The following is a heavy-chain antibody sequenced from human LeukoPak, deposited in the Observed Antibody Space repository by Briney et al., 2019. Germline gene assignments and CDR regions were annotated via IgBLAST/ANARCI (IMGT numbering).Heavy chain of an antibody. D-gene: IGHD5-12*01. CDR3: TRDQRSGYSGYDYYYYYYMDV. J-gene: IGHJ6*03. Sequence: SETLSLTCTVSGGSISSSSYYWGWIRQPPGKGLEWIGSIYYSGSTYYNPSLKSRVTISVDTSKNQFSLKLSSVTAADTAVYYCTRDQRSGYSGYDYYYYYYMDVWGKGTTVTVSS. CDR1: GGSISSSSYY. CDR2: IYYSGST. V-gene: IGHV4-39*07.